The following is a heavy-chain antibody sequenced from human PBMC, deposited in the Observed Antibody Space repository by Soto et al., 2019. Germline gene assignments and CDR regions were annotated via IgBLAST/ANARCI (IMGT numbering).Heavy chain of an antibody. CDR2: ISYDGSNK. CDR3: ARTHTATNYYYYYGMDV. D-gene: IGHD5-18*01. V-gene: IGHV3-30-3*01. J-gene: IGHJ6*02. Sequence: GGSLRLSCAASGFTFSSYAMHWVRQAPGKGLEWVAVISYDGSNKYYADSVKGRFTISRDNSKNTLYLQMNSLRAEDTAVYYCARTHTATNYYYYYGMDVWGQGTTVTVSS. CDR1: GFTFSSYA.